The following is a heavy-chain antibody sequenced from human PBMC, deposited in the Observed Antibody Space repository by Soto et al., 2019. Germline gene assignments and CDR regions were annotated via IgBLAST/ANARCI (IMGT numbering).Heavy chain of an antibody. CDR1: GFTFSSYA. CDR2: ISYDGSNK. J-gene: IGHJ6*02. Sequence: PGGSLRLSCAASGFTFSSYAMHWVRQAPGKGLEWVAVISYDGSNKYYADSVKGRFTISRDNSKNTLYLQMNSLRAEDTAVYYCARERIAVPTGGLDVWGQGTTVTVSS. V-gene: IGHV3-30-3*01. CDR3: ARERIAVPTGGLDV. D-gene: IGHD2-21*01.